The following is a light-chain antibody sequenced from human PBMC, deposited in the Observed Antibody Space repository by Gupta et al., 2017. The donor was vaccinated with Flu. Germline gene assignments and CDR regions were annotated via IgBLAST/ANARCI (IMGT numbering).Light chain of an antibody. J-gene: IGLJ1*01. V-gene: IGLV2-18*02. CDR1: SSDVGSYNR. CDR3: TSYTSSSTYV. Sequence: ISCTGTSSDVGSYNRVSWYQQSPGTVPKLMIYEVRNRPSGVPDRFSGSKSDNTASLTISGLQAEDEADYYCTSYTSSSTYVFGTGTKVTVL. CDR2: EVR.